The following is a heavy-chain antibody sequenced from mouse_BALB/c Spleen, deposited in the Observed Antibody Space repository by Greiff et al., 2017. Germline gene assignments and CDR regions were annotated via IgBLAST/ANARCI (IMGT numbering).Heavy chain of an antibody. CDR1: EYTFTSYV. D-gene: IGHD1-1*01. CDR3: AKESRGGYYGSWFAY. J-gene: IGHJ3*01. Sequence: VQLQQSGPELVKPGASVKMSCKASEYTFTSYVMHWVKQKPGQGLEWIGYINPYNDGTKYNEKFKGKATLTSDKSSSTAYMELSSLTSEDSAVYYCAKESRGGYYGSWFAYWGQGTLVTVSA. V-gene: IGHV1-14*01. CDR2: INPYNDGT.